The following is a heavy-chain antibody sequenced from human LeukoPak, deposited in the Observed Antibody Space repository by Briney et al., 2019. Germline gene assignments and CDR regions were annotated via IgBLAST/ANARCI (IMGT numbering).Heavy chain of an antibody. CDR3: AKDPRGSLERRGHFDF. D-gene: IGHD1-1*01. CDR2: ISAGGSST. J-gene: IGHJ4*02. V-gene: IGHV3-23*01. Sequence: GGSLRLSCAASGFAFDIYAMTWVRQAPGKGLEWVSGISAGGSSTYYADSVKGRFTISRDNSKNTVYLQMNSLRGEDMAVYYCAKDPRGSLERRGHFDFWGQGTLVTVSS. CDR1: GFAFDIYA.